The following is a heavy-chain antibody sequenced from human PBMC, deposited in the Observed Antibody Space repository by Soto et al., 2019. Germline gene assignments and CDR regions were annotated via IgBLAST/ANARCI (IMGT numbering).Heavy chain of an antibody. Sequence: EVQLVESGGGLVQPGRSLRLSCAAAGFTFDDYAMYWVRQAPGKGLKWVSGISWNSGSIGYADSVKGRFTISRDNAKNSLYLQMNSLRAEDTALYYCAKDHSSGYYCYQSYFAYWGQGTLVTVSS. CDR1: GFTFDDYA. D-gene: IGHD3-22*01. J-gene: IGHJ4*02. CDR2: ISWNSGSI. CDR3: AKDHSSGYYCYQSYFAY. V-gene: IGHV3-9*01.